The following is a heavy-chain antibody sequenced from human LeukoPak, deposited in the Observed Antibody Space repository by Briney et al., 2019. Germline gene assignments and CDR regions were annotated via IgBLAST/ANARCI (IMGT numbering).Heavy chain of an antibody. Sequence: PGGSLRLSCAASGFTFSSYTMYWARQAPGKGLVWVSRISGDETTTTYADSVMGRFTISRDNAKNTLYLQMDSLRAEDTAVYYCARAQVGSPTDYWGQGTLVTVSS. D-gene: IGHD1-26*01. CDR3: ARAQVGSPTDY. CDR1: GFTFSSYT. J-gene: IGHJ4*02. CDR2: ISGDETTT. V-gene: IGHV3-74*01.